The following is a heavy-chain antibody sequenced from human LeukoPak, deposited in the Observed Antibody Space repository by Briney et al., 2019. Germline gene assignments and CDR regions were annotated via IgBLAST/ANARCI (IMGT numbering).Heavy chain of an antibody. Sequence: SETLSLTCAVSGGSFSGYYWTWIRQPPGKGLEWIGEINHSGSTNYNPSLKSRVTISVDTSKNQFSLKLSSVTAADTAVYYCARWFPVNWGQGTLVTVSS. CDR1: GGSFSGYY. CDR3: ARWFPVN. D-gene: IGHD3-22*01. J-gene: IGHJ4*02. CDR2: INHSGST. V-gene: IGHV4-34*01.